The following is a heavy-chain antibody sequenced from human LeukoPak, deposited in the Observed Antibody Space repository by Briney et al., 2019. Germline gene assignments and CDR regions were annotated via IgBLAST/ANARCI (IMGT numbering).Heavy chain of an antibody. V-gene: IGHV4-34*01. CDR2: INHSGST. D-gene: IGHD5-12*01. Sequence: SETLSLTCAVYGGSFSGYYWSWIRQPPGKGLEWIGEINHSGSTNCNPSLKSRVTISVDTSKNQFSLKLSSVTAADTAVYYCARVKGYGYVWFDPWGQGTLVTVSS. CDR3: ARVKGYGYVWFDP. J-gene: IGHJ5*02. CDR1: GGSFSGYY.